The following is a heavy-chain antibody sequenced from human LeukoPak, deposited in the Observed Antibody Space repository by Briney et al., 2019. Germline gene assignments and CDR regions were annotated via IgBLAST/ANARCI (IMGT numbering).Heavy chain of an antibody. D-gene: IGHD3-10*01. CDR1: GYTFTSYG. Sequence: GASVTVSCKASGYTFTSYGIRWVRQAPGQGREWMGWISAYNGNTNYAQKLQGRVTITTATSTSTAYMQLRSLRSHATAVYYCARCSRYYYGSGSYYNSDDAFDIWGQGTMVTVSS. CDR3: ARCSRYYYGSGSYYNSDDAFDI. V-gene: IGHV1-18*04. J-gene: IGHJ3*02. CDR2: ISAYNGNT.